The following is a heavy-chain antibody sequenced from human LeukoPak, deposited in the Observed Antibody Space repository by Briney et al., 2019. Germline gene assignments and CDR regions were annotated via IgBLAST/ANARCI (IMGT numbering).Heavy chain of an antibody. Sequence: GGTLRLSCAVSGYTFSTYWMHWVRQGPGKGLVWVSRINEDGSSTSYADSVRGRFTISRDNAKNTLYLQMNSLRAEDTAVYYCTRVTFGARDSWGQGTLVTVSS. CDR1: GYTFSTYW. CDR3: TRVTFGARDS. V-gene: IGHV3-74*01. J-gene: IGHJ4*02. CDR2: INEDGSST. D-gene: IGHD3-10*01.